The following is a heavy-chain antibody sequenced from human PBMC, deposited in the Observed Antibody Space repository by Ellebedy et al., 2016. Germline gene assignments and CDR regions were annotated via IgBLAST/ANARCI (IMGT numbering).Heavy chain of an antibody. J-gene: IGHJ6*02. CDR1: GFTFSSYS. CDR2: ISSSSSTI. V-gene: IGHV3-48*02. D-gene: IGHD1-26*01. Sequence: GESLKISXAASGFTFSSYSMNWVRQAPGKGLEWVSYISSSSSTIYYADSVKGRFTISRDNAKNSLYLQMNSLRDEDTAVYYCARDSESGIVGATSGDYYYYGMDVWGQGTTVTVSS. CDR3: ARDSESGIVGATSGDYYYYGMDV.